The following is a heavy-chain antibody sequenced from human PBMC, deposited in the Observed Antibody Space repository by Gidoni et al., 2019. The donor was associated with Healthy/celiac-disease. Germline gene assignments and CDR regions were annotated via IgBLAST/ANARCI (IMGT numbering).Heavy chain of an antibody. Sequence: QVQLQESGPGLVKPSATLSLTCTVSGGYISSYYWRWIRQPPGKGLEWIGYIYYSGSTNYNPPLKSRVTISVDTSKNQFSLKLSSVTAADTAVYYCARHGIEGIAAPWGQGTLVTVSS. J-gene: IGHJ5*02. CDR2: IYYSGST. CDR3: ARHGIEGIAAP. D-gene: IGHD6-13*01. V-gene: IGHV4-59*08. CDR1: GGYISSYY.